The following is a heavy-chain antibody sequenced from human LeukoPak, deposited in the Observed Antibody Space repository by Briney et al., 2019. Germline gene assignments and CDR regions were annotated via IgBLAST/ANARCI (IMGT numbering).Heavy chain of an antibody. CDR3: ARRYHYDSSGYYYEYYFDY. CDR2: IYYSGST. Sequence: SETLSLTCTVSGGSLSSSSYYWGWGRQPPGRGLGWVGSIYYSGSTCYNPSLKSRVYICVDPSKNQFFLKLSSVTAADTAVYYCARRYHYDSSGYYYEYYFDYWGQGTLVTVSS. D-gene: IGHD3-22*01. J-gene: IGHJ4*02. V-gene: IGHV4-39*01. CDR1: GGSLSSSSYY.